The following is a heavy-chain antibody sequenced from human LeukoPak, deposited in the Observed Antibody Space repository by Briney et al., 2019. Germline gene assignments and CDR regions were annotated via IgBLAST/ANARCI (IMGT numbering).Heavy chain of an antibody. Sequence: ASVKASCKASGYTFTGYYMHWVRQAPGQGLEWMGWISAYNGNTNYAQKLQGRVTMTTDTSTSTAYMELRSLRSDDTAVYYCAGDFFVRARWAYYYYMDVWGKGTTVTVSS. J-gene: IGHJ6*03. CDR3: AGDFFVRARWAYYYYMDV. CDR2: ISAYNGNT. D-gene: IGHD1-26*01. CDR1: GYTFTGYY. V-gene: IGHV1-18*04.